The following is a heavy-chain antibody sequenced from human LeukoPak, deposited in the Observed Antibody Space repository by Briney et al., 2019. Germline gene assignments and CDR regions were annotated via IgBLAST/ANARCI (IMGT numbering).Heavy chain of an antibody. V-gene: IGHV1-69*06. CDR3: ARQVVPADYYYYYGMDV. J-gene: IGHJ6*04. D-gene: IGHD2-2*01. Sequence: GASVKVSCKASGGTFSSYAISWVRQAPGQGLEWMGGIIPIFGTANYAQKFQGRVTITADKSTSTASMELSSLRSDDTAVYYCARQVVPADYYYYYGMDVWGKGTTVTVSS. CDR2: IIPIFGTA. CDR1: GGTFSSYA.